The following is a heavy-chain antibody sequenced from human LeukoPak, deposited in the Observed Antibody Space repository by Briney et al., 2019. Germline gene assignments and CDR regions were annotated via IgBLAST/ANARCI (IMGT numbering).Heavy chain of an antibody. D-gene: IGHD5-18*01. J-gene: IGHJ6*03. V-gene: IGHV3-23*01. CDR2: ISGGGGST. CDR3: AKRAGYSYGYYYYMDV. CDR1: GFTFSSYA. Sequence: GGSLRLSCAASGFTFSSYAMNWVRQAPGKGLEWVSTISGGGGSTYYADSVKGRFTISRDNSKNTLYLQMNSLRAEDTAVYYCAKRAGYSYGYYYYMDVWGKGTTVTISS.